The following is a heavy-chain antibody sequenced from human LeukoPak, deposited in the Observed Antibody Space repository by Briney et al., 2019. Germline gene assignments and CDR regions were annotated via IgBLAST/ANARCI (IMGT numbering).Heavy chain of an antibody. J-gene: IGHJ4*02. CDR2: INWNGGST. V-gene: IGHV3-20*04. D-gene: IGHD3-22*01. Sequence: PRGSLRLSCAASGFTFSNYAMSWVRQAPGKGLEWVSGINWNGGSTGYADSVKGRFTISRDNAKNSLYLQMNSLRAEDTALYYCARDGGLSGTYYYDSSGQHLDYWGQGTLVTVSS. CDR1: GFTFSNYA. CDR3: ARDGGLSGTYYYDSSGQHLDY.